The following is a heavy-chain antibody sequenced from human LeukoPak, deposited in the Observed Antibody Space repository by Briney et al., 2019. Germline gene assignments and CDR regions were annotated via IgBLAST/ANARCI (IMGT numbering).Heavy chain of an antibody. J-gene: IGHJ5*02. CDR3: ARVGSMVRGVIGDYNWLDP. CDR1: GYTFTSYD. V-gene: IGHV1-8*01. D-gene: IGHD3-10*01. CDR2: MNPNSGNT. Sequence: GASVKVSCKASGYTFTSYDINWVRQATGQGLEWMGWMNPNSGNTGYAQKFQGRVTMTRNTSISTAYMELSSLRSEDTAVYYCARVGSMVRGVIGDYNWLDPWGQGTLATVSS.